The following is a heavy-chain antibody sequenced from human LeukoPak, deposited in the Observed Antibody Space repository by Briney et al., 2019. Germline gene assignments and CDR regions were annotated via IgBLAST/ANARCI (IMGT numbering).Heavy chain of an antibody. Sequence: GGSLRLSCAASGFTFSSYSMNWVRQAPGKGLEWVSYISSSGSTIYYADSVKGRFTISRDNAKNSLYLQMNSLRAEDTAVYYCARLLSYLFDYWGQGTLVTVSS. CDR1: GFTFSSYS. J-gene: IGHJ4*02. CDR3: ARLLSYLFDY. D-gene: IGHD3-10*01. CDR2: ISSSGSTI. V-gene: IGHV3-48*04.